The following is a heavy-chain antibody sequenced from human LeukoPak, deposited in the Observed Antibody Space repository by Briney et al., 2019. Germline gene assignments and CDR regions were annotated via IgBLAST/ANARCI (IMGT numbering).Heavy chain of an antibody. D-gene: IGHD5-12*01. CDR2: INGHNGDT. CDR1: GYTFISYG. V-gene: IGHV1-18*01. CDR3: ATGRGWLRSFADY. Sequence: ASVKVSCKASGYTFISYGITWVRQAPGQGLEWMGWINGHNGDTNYAQEFQGRVTMTTDTSTNTAYMELRSLRSEDTAVYYCATGRGWLRSFADYWGQGTLVTVSS. J-gene: IGHJ4*02.